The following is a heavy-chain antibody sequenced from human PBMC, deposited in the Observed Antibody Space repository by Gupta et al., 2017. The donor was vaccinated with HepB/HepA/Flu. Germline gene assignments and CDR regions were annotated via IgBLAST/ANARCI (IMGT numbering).Heavy chain of an antibody. J-gene: IGHJ6*03. V-gene: IGHV4-4*07. CDR3: AGGVGGVNRVFMYYWDV. D-gene: IGHD1-14*01. Sequence: QVQLQASGPGLVKPSETLSLTYTVSVGSINSHYWSWIRQPAGKGLEWIGRIYLSVTRTQNPSLKGSVTMSTDTAKNQISLNLTSVTAADTAVYYWAGGVGGVNRVFMYYWDVWGKGTTVTVS. CDR1: VGSINSHY. CDR2: IYLSVTR.